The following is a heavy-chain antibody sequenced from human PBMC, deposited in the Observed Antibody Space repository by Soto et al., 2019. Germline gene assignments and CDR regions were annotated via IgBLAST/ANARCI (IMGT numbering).Heavy chain of an antibody. CDR1: GFTFSSGA. Sequence: EVQLLESGGGLVQPGGSLSLSCAASGFTFSSGAMSWVRQAPGKGLEWVSSISGSGGSTSYADSVKGRFTISRDNSKNTLDLHMNSLRAEDTAVNFCAKGNWGHVAASHFDSWGQGTLVTVSS. V-gene: IGHV3-23*01. CDR2: ISGSGGST. CDR3: AKGNWGHVAASHFDS. D-gene: IGHD6-19*01. J-gene: IGHJ4*02.